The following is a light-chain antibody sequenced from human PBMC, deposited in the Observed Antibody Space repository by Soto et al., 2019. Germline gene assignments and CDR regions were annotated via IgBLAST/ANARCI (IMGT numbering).Light chain of an antibody. V-gene: IGKV1-33*01. CDR2: DAF. Sequence: DIHMTKSPSSLSASVEDRVTSSFQASQDISHYLNWYQQKPGKAPKLLIYDAFNLETGVPSRFSGSGSGTDFTFTISSLQPEDFATYYCQQSYSTPETFGQGTKVDI. CDR3: QQSYSTPET. CDR1: QDISHY. J-gene: IGKJ1*01.